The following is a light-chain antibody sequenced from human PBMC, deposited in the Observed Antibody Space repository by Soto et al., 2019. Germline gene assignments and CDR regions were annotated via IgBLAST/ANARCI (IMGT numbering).Light chain of an antibody. Sequence: EIVLTPSPGTLSLSPGERATLSCRASQSVSSSYLAWYQQKPGQAPRLLIYGASSRATGIPDRFSGSGSGTDFTLTISRLEPEDVAVYYCQQYGSSPLWTFGQGTKVEIK. CDR3: QQYGSSPLWT. V-gene: IGKV3-20*01. CDR2: GAS. J-gene: IGKJ1*01. CDR1: QSVSSSY.